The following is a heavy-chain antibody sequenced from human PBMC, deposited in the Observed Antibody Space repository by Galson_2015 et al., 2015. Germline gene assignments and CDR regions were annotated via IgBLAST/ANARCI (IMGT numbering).Heavy chain of an antibody. CDR3: ARDRVDTAMSGYYYYGMDV. V-gene: IGHV3-7*01. Sequence: SLRLSCAASGFTFSSYWMSWVRQAPGKGLEWVANIKQDGSEKYYVDSVKGRFTISRDNAKNSLYLQMNSLRAEDTAVYYCARDRVDTAMSGYYYYGMDVWGQGTTVTVSS. J-gene: IGHJ6*02. CDR2: IKQDGSEK. CDR1: GFTFSSYW. D-gene: IGHD5-18*01.